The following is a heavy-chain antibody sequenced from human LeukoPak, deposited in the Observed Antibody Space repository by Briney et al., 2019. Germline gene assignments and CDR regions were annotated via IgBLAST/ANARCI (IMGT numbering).Heavy chain of an antibody. J-gene: IGHJ4*02. CDR1: GGSISSSSYY. V-gene: IGHV4-39*01. CDR2: IYYSGST. Sequence: SETLSLTCTVSGGSISSSSYYWGWIRQPPGKGLEWIGSIYYSGSTYYNPSLKSRVTISVDTSKNQFSLKLSSVTAADTAVYYCARHITSERWLQTIPGPFDYWGQGTLVTVSS. D-gene: IGHD5-24*01. CDR3: ARHITSERWLQTIPGPFDY.